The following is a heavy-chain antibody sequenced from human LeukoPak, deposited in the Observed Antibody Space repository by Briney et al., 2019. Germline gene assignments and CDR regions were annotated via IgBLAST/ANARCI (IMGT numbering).Heavy chain of an antibody. J-gene: IGHJ4*02. D-gene: IGHD3-10*01. CDR1: GGSISSYY. V-gene: IGHV4-59*01. Sequence: RTSETLSLTCTVSGGSISSYYWSWIRQPPGKGLEWIGYIYYSGSTNYNPSLKSRVTISVDTSKNQFSLKLSSVTAADTAVYYCALLWFGELSKKGFDYWGQGTLVTVSS. CDR3: ALLWFGELSKKGFDY. CDR2: IYYSGST.